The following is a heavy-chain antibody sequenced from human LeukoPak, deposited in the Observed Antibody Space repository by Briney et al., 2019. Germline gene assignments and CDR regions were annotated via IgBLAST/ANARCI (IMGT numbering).Heavy chain of an antibody. CDR2: IHPNSGGT. D-gene: IGHD2-21*01. CDR3: ARADRLHGGPYLIGP. J-gene: IGHJ5*02. CDR1: GYSFTDYY. Sequence: SVNVSFKSSGYSFTDYYLHWVRQPPAQGIEGMGWIHPNSGGTNFAQKFQGRVNMTSDTYITTVYMEVGWLTSDDTAICYCARADRLHGGPYLIGPWGQGTLVTVSS. V-gene: IGHV1-2*02.